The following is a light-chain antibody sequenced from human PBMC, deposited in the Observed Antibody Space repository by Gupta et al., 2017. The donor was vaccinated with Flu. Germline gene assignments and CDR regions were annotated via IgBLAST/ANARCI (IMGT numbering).Light chain of an antibody. J-gene: IGKJ4*01. CDR1: QSVSFK. Sequence: ERATLSCRASQSVSFKLAWYQQKPGQAPRLLIYDTSSRATGIPARFSGDGFGTEFTLTISSLQSDDFAVYYCQQYNSWPPLTFGGGTKVEIK. CDR2: DTS. CDR3: QQYNSWPPLT. V-gene: IGKV3-15*01.